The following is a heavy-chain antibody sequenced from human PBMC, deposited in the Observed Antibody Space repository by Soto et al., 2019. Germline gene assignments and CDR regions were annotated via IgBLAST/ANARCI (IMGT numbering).Heavy chain of an antibody. D-gene: IGHD2-15*01. CDR2: IYYSGST. CDR3: ARRSRGRCYNY. CDR1: GSSISADDYR. J-gene: IGHJ4*02. V-gene: IGHV4-39*01. Sequence: KLSETLSLTCTFTGSSISADDYRMPWFGQYPGKGLEWIGNIYYSGSTYYNPSLSSRVSISMDTSKNQFFLKLTSVTAADTAVYYCARRSRGRCYNYWGRGTLVTVSS.